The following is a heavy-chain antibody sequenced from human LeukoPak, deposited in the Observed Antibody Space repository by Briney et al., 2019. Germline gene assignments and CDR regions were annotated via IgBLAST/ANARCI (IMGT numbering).Heavy chain of an antibody. D-gene: IGHD5-18*01. CDR1: GHTLSSHG. CDR2: LWYDGSTT. V-gene: IGHV3-33*01. Sequence: GGSLRLSCVAPGHTLSSHGMHWVRQAPGKGLEWVAVLWYDGSTTYYADSVKGRFTISRDDSKNTLYLQMNSLRADDTAVYYCARDPQHSMDVWGQGTTVTVSS. J-gene: IGHJ6*02. CDR3: ARDPQHSMDV.